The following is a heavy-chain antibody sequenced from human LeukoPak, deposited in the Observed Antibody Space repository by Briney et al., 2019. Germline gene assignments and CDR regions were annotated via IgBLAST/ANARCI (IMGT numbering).Heavy chain of an antibody. Sequence: KSGGSLRLSCAASGFTFSDYYMSWIRQAPGKGLEWVSYISSSGSTIYYADSVKGRFTISRDNAKNSLYLQMNSLRAEDTAVYYCAKDRGYYDFWSGSEGEPLYYFDYWGQGTLVTVSS. CDR3: AKDRGYYDFWSGSEGEPLYYFDY. J-gene: IGHJ4*02. D-gene: IGHD3-3*01. CDR1: GFTFSDYY. V-gene: IGHV3-11*01. CDR2: ISSSGSTI.